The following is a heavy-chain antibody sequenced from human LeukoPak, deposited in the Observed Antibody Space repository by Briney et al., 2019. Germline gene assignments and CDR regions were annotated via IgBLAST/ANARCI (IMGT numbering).Heavy chain of an antibody. Sequence: SETLSLTCTVSGGSVSSGTYYWSWIRQPPGKGLEWIGYVYYSGSTNYNPSLKSRVTISVDTSKNQFSLKLSSVTAADTAVYYCARGVYSSSIYYAMDVWGQGTTVTVSS. CDR1: GGSVSSGTYY. CDR2: VYYSGST. D-gene: IGHD6-6*01. J-gene: IGHJ6*02. V-gene: IGHV4-61*01. CDR3: ARGVYSSSIYYAMDV.